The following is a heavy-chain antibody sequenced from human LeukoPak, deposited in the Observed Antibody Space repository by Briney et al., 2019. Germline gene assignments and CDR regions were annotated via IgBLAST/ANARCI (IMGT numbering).Heavy chain of an antibody. CDR3: ALVDPEYSSSWYGYFQH. CDR2: IYYSGST. J-gene: IGHJ1*01. D-gene: IGHD6-13*01. Sequence: ETLSLTCTASGGSISSSSYYWGWIRQPPGKGLEWIGSIYYSGSTYYNPSLKSRVTISVDTSKNQFSLKLSSVTAADTAVYYCALVDPEYSSSWYGYFQHWGQGTLVTVSS. CDR1: GGSISSSSYY. V-gene: IGHV4-39*01.